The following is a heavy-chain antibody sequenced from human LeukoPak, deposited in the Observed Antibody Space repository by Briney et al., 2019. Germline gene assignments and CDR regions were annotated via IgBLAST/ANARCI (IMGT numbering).Heavy chain of an antibody. CDR1: GGSITSGGYY. CDR3: ARAPSSGWYSDY. CDR2: IFYSGST. V-gene: IGHV4-31*01. D-gene: IGHD6-19*01. J-gene: IGHJ4*02. Sequence: TSQTLSLTCTVSGGSITSGGYYWSSIRQHPGMGLEWIRYIFYSGSTYYNPSLKSQVTFSVDTSKNQFSLKLSSVTAADTAVYYCARAPSSGWYSDYWGQGTLVTVSS.